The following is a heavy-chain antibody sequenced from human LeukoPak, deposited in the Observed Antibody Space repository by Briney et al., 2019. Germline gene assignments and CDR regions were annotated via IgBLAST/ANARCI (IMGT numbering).Heavy chain of an antibody. V-gene: IGHV3-23*01. J-gene: IGHJ4*01. CDR2: ISVSGNT. D-gene: IGHD2-21*01. Sequence: PEGSLRLSCAASGFTFDDYGMSWVRQAPGKGLEWVSGISVSGNTYHADSVKGRFTISRDSSKNTLYLQMNRLRAEDAAVYYCAKAPVTTCSGAYCYPFDYWGQGTLVTVSS. CDR1: GFTFDDYG. CDR3: AKAPVTTCSGAYCYPFDY.